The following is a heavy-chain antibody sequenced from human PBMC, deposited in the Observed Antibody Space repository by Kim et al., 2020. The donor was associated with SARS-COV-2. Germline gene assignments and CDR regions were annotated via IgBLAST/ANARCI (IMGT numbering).Heavy chain of an antibody. Sequence: GGSLRLSCAASGFTFSSYAMSWVRQAPGKGLEWVSAISGSGGSTYYADSVKGRFTISRDNSKNTLYLQMNSLRAEDTAVYYCAKDAGSLHDYDILTGYYPFDYWGQGTLVTVSS. CDR2: ISGSGGST. V-gene: IGHV3-23*01. CDR3: AKDAGSLHDYDILTGYYPFDY. D-gene: IGHD3-9*01. J-gene: IGHJ4*02. CDR1: GFTFSSYA.